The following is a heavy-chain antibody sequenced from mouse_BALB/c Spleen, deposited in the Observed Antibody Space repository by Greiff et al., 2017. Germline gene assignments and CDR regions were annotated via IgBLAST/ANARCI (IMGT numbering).Heavy chain of an antibody. D-gene: IGHD1-2*01. CDR3: TREGVTTALDY. Sequence: QVQLKESGAELVKPGASVKLSCKASGYTFTSYYMYWVKQRPGQGLEWIGEINPSDGGTNFNEKFKSKATLTVDKSSSTAYMQLSSLTSEDSAVYYCTREGVTTALDYWGQGTTLTVSS. CDR1: GYTFTSYY. J-gene: IGHJ2*01. V-gene: IGHV1S81*02. CDR2: INPSDGGT.